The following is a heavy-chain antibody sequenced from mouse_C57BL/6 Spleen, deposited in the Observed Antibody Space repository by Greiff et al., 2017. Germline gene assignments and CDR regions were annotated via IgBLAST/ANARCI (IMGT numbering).Heavy chain of an antibody. CDR1: GYSITSGYY. J-gene: IGHJ2*01. CDR3: AVNWAYYFDY. D-gene: IGHD4-1*02. V-gene: IGHV3-6*01. Sequence: EVKLQESGPGLVKPSQSLSLTCSVTGYSITSGYYWNWIRQFPGNKLEWMGYISYDGSNNYNPSLKNRISITRDTSKNQFFLKLNSVTTEDTATYYCAVNWAYYFDYWGQGTTLTVSS. CDR2: ISYDGSN.